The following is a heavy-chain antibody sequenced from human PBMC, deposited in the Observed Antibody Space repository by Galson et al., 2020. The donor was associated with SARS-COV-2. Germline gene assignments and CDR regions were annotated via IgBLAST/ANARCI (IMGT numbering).Heavy chain of an antibody. D-gene: IGHD5-12*01. V-gene: IGHV3-30*04. CDR1: GFALSNSA. Sequence: GGSLRLSCAASGFALSNSAMHWVRQAPGKGLEWVAIISYDGTTKYNSDSVKGRYTISRDISKNTLYLQMNSLRPGDTAVYYWASETDDHTSSGYGYWGQGARVSVSS. CDR3: ASETDDHTSSGYGY. CDR2: ISYDGTTK. J-gene: IGHJ4*02.